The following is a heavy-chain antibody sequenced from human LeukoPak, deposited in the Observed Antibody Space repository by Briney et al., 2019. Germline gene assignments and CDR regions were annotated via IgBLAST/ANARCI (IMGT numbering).Heavy chain of an antibody. J-gene: IGHJ4*02. CDR2: IYPGDSDT. CDR3: ARLGAYCGGDCYPDFDY. V-gene: IGHV5-51*01. Sequence: GESLQIAYKGSGYGFTSYWIGLVRPMPGKGLEWMGIIYPGDSDTRYSPSFQGQVTISADKSISTAYLQWSSLKASDTTMYYCARLGAYCGGDCYPDFDYWGQGTLVTVSS. CDR1: GYGFTSYW. D-gene: IGHD2-21*02.